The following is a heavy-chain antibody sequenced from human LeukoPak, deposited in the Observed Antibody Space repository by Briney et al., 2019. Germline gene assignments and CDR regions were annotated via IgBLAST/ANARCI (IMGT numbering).Heavy chain of an antibody. CDR3: ARRRDLYSGSYYPFDY. J-gene: IGHJ4*02. CDR1: GFTFDDYT. V-gene: IGHV3-43D*03. D-gene: IGHD1-26*01. Sequence: PGGSLRLSCAASGFTFDDYTMHWVRHAPGKGLEWVSLINWDGGSTYYADSVKGRFTISRDNSKNSLYLQMNSLRAEDTAMYYCARRRDLYSGSYYPFDYWGQGTLVTVSS. CDR2: INWDGGST.